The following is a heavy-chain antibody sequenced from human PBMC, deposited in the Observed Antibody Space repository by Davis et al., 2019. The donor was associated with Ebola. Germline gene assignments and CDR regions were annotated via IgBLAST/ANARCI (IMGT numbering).Heavy chain of an antibody. J-gene: IGHJ6*02. CDR2: IYYSGST. Sequence: SETLSLTCTVSGGSISSSSYYWGWIRQPPGKGLEWIGNIYYSGSTYYNPSLKSRVTISVDTSKNQFSLKLSSVTAADTAVYYCARGKQLRFLEWLSALGYYYGMDVWGQGTTVTVSS. CDR1: GGSISSSSYY. D-gene: IGHD3-3*01. CDR3: ARGKQLRFLEWLSALGYYYGMDV. V-gene: IGHV4-39*01.